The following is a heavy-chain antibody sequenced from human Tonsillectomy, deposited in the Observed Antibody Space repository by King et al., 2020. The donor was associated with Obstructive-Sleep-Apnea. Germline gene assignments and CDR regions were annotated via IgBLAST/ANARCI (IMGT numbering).Heavy chain of an antibody. D-gene: IGHD5-18*01. Sequence: VQLVESGGGLVKPGGSLRLSCAASGFTFSHAWMNWVRQAPGKGLEWVVRIKSKSDGGTIEYAAPVKGRFTISRDDSKDTLYLQMNSLKSEDTAVYYCTTRGYSYEDYYTMDAWGQGTTVTVS. J-gene: IGHJ6*02. CDR1: GFTFSHAW. CDR3: TTRGYSYEDYYTMDA. CDR2: IKSKSDGGTI. V-gene: IGHV3-15*01.